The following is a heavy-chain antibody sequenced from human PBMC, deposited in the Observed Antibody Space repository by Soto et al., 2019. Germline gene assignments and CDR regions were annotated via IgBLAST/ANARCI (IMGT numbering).Heavy chain of an antibody. D-gene: IGHD2-21*02. CDR1: GGWMSHEYYH. V-gene: IGHV4-30-4*08. CDR2: IHYSGSI. J-gene: IGHJ6*02. Sequence: SETRSLTWTGSGGWMSHEYYHGTWIRQAPGKGLEWIGYIHYSGSIIYNPSFKSRVTISVDTSKNQFSLQLSSVTAADTAVYFCAREDDGGDRDYYGLDVWGQGTTVTVSS. CDR3: AREDDGGDRDYYGLDV.